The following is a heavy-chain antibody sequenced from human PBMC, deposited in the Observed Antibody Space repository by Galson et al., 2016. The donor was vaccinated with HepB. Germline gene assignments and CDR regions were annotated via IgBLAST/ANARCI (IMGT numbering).Heavy chain of an antibody. CDR3: ARPMNRLGTGH. J-gene: IGHJ4*02. D-gene: IGHD1-14*01. CDR2: INPNNGDT. V-gene: IGHV1-2*02. CDR1: GYSFIAYD. Sequence: SVKVSCKATGYSFIAYDIYWVRQAPGQGLQWMGWINPNNGDTTYEQKFRGKVTMTSNTSLRTAYMELSSLRSDDTDVYYCARPMNRLGTGHWGQGTLVTVSS.